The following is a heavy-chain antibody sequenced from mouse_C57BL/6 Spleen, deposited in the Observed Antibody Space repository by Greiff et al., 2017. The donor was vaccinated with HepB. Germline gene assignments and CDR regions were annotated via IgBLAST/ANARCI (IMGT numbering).Heavy chain of an antibody. V-gene: IGHV1-64*01. J-gene: IGHJ1*03. Sequence: QVQLQQPGAELVKPGASVKLSCKASGYTFTSYWMHWVKQRPGQGLEWIGMIHPNSGSTNYNEKFKSKATLTVDKSSSTAYMQLSSLTSEDSAVYYCARSSSYGSSYYWYFDVWGTGTTVTVSS. D-gene: IGHD1-1*01. CDR3: ARSSSYGSSYYWYFDV. CDR1: GYTFTSYW. CDR2: IHPNSGST.